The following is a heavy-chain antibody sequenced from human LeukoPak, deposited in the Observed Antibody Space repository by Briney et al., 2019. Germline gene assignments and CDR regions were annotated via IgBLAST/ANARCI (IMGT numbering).Heavy chain of an antibody. CDR3: ARRLVDSGASQVSDD. V-gene: IGHV4-34*01. Sequence: SETLSLTCAVYGGSFSGYYWSWIRQPPGKGLEWVGEINDSGSVNCNPSLKNRVTLSVDTSKNQFSLRLSSVAAADTAVYYCARRLVDSGASQVSDDWGQGTLVTVSS. J-gene: IGHJ4*02. CDR1: GGSFSGYY. CDR2: INDSGSV. D-gene: IGHD2-15*01.